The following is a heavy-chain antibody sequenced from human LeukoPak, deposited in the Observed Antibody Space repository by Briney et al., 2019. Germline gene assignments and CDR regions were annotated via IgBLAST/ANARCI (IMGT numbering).Heavy chain of an antibody. CDR3: AKVRSSAWLDAFDI. Sequence: PGGSLRLSCVASGFTFSSYAMSWVRQAPGKGLEWVSTISGSGGSTYYADSVKGQFTISRDNSKNTLYLQMNSLRGEDTAVYYCAKVRSSAWLDAFDIWGQGTKATVSS. D-gene: IGHD3-22*01. CDR1: GFTFSSYA. J-gene: IGHJ3*02. CDR2: ISGSGGST. V-gene: IGHV3-23*01.